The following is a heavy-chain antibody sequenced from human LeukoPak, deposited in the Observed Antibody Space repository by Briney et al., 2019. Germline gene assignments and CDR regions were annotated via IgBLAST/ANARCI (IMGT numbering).Heavy chain of an antibody. CDR3: ATDHLGGSSWLLFHY. Sequence: GGSLRLSCAASGFTFSSYEMNWVRQAPGEGVEWVSYSSSSGCTMYYADSVKGRFTISRDNAKNSLYLQMNSLRAEDTAVYYCATDHLGGSSWLLFHYWGQGTLVTVP. D-gene: IGHD6-13*01. V-gene: IGHV3-48*03. J-gene: IGHJ4*02. CDR1: GFTFSSYE. CDR2: SSSSGCTM.